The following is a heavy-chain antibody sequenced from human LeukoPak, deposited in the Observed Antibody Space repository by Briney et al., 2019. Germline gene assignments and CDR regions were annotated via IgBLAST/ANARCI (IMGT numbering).Heavy chain of an antibody. CDR1: GFTFSRYA. J-gene: IGHJ3*02. CDR2: ISYDGSNE. CDR3: AREAEAFDI. Sequence: GRSPRLSCAASGFTFSRYAMHWVRQAPGKGLEWVAVISYDGSNEYYADSVKGRLTISRDNSKNTLYLQMNSLRPEDTAVYYCAREAEAFDIWGQGTMVTVSS. V-gene: IGHV3-30-3*01.